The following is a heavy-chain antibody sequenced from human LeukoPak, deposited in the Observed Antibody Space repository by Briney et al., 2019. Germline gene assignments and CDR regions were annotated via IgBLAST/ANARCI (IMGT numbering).Heavy chain of an antibody. D-gene: IGHD3-3*01. CDR2: INPNSGGT. CDR1: GDTFTGYY. J-gene: IGHJ3*02. Sequence: ASVKVSCKASGDTFTGYYMHWVRQAPGQGLEWMGWINPNSGGTNYAQKFQGRGTMTRDTSISTAYMELSRLRSDDTAVYYCARGIPPGYDFWSGYYGGHAFDIWGQGTMVTVSS. CDR3: ARGIPPGYDFWSGYYGGHAFDI. V-gene: IGHV1-2*02.